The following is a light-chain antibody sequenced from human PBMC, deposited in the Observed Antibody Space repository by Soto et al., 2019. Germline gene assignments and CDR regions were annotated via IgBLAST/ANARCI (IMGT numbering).Light chain of an antibody. J-gene: IGLJ1*01. V-gene: IGLV2-11*01. CDR1: TGDVGSYNL. CDR2: DVS. Sequence: ALPNPPPVLGPPGQPTTISSTGTTGDVGSYNLVSWYQKHPAEAPKLMIYDVSNRPSGFLDRFPGPKPGNTAPLTFSGLQMEDGAVYSSCSYAGSYIKVFGLGTKVTV. CDR3: CSYAGSYIKV.